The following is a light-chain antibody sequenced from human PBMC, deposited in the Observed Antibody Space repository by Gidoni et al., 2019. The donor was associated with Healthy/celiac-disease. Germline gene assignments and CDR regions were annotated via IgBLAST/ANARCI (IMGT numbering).Light chain of an antibody. V-gene: IGKV1-39*01. Sequence: DIQMTQSPSSMSASVGDRVTITCRASQSISSYLNWYQQKPGKAPKLLIYAASSLQSGDPSRFSGSGSGTDFTLTIISLQPEDFATYYCQQSYSTPQKTFGQGTKVEIK. CDR2: AAS. J-gene: IGKJ1*01. CDR3: QQSYSTPQKT. CDR1: QSISSY.